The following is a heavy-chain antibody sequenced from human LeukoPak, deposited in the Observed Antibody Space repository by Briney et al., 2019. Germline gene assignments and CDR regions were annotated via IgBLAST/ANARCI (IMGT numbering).Heavy chain of an antibody. D-gene: IGHD3-3*01. Sequence: ASVKVSCKPSGFTFINSFIHWVRQGPGQGVEGMGIIYSGAGKASSAQKFQGRLNKTRDPSTTTVYMELSSLPSDETALYFCTRGDDQEFDHWGEGTLLLDSS. CDR2: IYSGAGKA. CDR1: GFTFINSF. CDR3: TRGDDQEFDH. V-gene: IGHV1-46*01. J-gene: IGHJ4*02.